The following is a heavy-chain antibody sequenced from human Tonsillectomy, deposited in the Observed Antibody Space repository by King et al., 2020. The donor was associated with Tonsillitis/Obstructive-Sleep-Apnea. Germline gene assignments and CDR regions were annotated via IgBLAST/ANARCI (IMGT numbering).Heavy chain of an antibody. CDR3: ARGYSSSSSYYYYMDV. CDR1: GFTVSSNY. D-gene: IGHD6-6*01. J-gene: IGHJ6*03. V-gene: IGHV3-53*04. Sequence: QLVQSGGGLVQPGGSLRLSCAASGFTVSSNYMSWVRQAPGKGLEWVSVIYSGGSTYYADSVTGRFTISRHKSKNTLYLQMNSLRAEDTAVYYCARGYSSSSSYYYYMDVWGKGTTVTVSS. CDR2: IYSGGST.